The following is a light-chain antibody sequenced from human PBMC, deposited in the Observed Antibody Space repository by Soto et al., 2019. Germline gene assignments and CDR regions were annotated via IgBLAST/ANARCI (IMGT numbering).Light chain of an antibody. CDR3: QQSYTTPQT. J-gene: IGKJ1*01. CDR1: QSIHNY. CDR2: AAS. V-gene: IGKV1-39*01. Sequence: DIQVTQSPSSLSASVGDRVTITCRASQSIHNYLNWYQQKPGKAPKLLIYAASTLQSGVPSRFSGSDSGTHFTLTISSLQPEDFATYYCQQSYTTPQTFGQGTTVDIK.